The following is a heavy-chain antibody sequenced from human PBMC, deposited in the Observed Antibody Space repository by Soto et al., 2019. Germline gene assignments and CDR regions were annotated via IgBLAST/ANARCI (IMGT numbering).Heavy chain of an antibody. V-gene: IGHV1-46*01. D-gene: IGHD3-22*01. CDR3: ARDRNVRDFYDSSGYLNWFDS. Sequence: ASVKVSCKASGYTFTNYYTHWVRQAPGQGLERMGIINPSGGGTSYAQKFQGRVSMTRDTSTTTVYMDLSSLGSEDTAVYFCARDRNVRDFYDSSGYLNWFDSSGQGTLVTVSS. J-gene: IGHJ5*01. CDR1: GYTFTNYY. CDR2: INPSGGGT.